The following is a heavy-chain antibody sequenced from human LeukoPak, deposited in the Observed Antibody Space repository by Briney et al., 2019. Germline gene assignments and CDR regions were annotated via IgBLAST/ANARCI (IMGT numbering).Heavy chain of an antibody. CDR3: AKFTHGSGSFNPAYNWFDP. D-gene: IGHD3-10*01. J-gene: IGHJ5*02. CDR1: GFTFSSYS. V-gene: IGHV3-48*01. CDR2: ISSSSSTT. Sequence: GGSLRLSCAASGFTFSSYSMNWVRQAPGKGLEWVSYISSSSSTTYYADSVKGRFTISRNNSKNTLFLQMNSLRAEDTAVYYCAKFTHGSGSFNPAYNWFDPWGQGTLVTVSS.